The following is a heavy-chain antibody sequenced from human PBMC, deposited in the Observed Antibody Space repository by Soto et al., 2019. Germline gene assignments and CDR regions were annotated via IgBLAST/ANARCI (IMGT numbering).Heavy chain of an antibody. CDR2: INPNSGGT. D-gene: IGHD6-13*01. CDR3: ARGGGPGIAAFYYYYGMDV. Sequence: QVQLVQSGAEVKKPGASVKVSCKASGYTFTGYYMHWVRQAPGQGLEWMGWINPNSGGTNYAQKFQGWVTMTRDTSISTAYMELSRLRSDDTAVYYCARGGGPGIAAFYYYYGMDVWGQGTTVTVSS. J-gene: IGHJ6*02. CDR1: GYTFTGYY. V-gene: IGHV1-2*04.